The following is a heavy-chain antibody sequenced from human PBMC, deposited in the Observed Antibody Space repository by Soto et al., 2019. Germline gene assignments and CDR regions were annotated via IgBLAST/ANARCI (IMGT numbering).Heavy chain of an antibody. CDR3: ARDAYYDFWSGYQYYFDY. V-gene: IGHV1-18*01. CDR2: ISAYNGNT. J-gene: IGHJ4*02. D-gene: IGHD3-3*01. CDR1: GYTFTSYG. Sequence: ASVKVSCKASGYTFTSYGISWVRQAPGQGLEWMGWISAYNGNTNYAQKLQGRVTMTTDTSTSTAYMELRSLRSDDTAVYYCARDAYYDFWSGYQYYFDYWGQGTLVTVSS.